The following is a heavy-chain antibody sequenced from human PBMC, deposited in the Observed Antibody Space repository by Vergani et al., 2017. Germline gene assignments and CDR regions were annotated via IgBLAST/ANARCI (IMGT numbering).Heavy chain of an antibody. CDR3: AKSPKNYYYXMDV. V-gene: IGHV3-23*01. CDR1: GFTFSSYA. CDR2: ISGSGSST. J-gene: IGHJ6*03. Sequence: EVQLLESGGGLVQPGGFLRLSCAASGFTFSSYAMTWVRQAPGKGLEWVSTISGSGSSTYYADSVKGRFTISRDNSKNTLYLQMNSLRAEDTAVYYCAKSPKNYYYXMDVWGKGTTVTVSS.